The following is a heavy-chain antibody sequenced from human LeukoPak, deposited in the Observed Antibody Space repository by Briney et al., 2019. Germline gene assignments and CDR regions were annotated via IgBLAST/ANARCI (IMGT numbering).Heavy chain of an antibody. V-gene: IGHV1-18*01. D-gene: IGHD3-10*01. J-gene: IGHJ4*02. CDR2: ISAYNGNT. Sequence: ASVKVSCKASGYTFTSYGISWVRQAPGQGLEWMGWISAYNGNTNYAQKLQGRVTMTTDTSTSTAYMELRSLRSDDTAVYYCARVLVVTMVRGVIVPYYFDYWGQGTLVTVSS. CDR3: ARVLVVTMVRGVIVPYYFDY. CDR1: GYTFTSYG.